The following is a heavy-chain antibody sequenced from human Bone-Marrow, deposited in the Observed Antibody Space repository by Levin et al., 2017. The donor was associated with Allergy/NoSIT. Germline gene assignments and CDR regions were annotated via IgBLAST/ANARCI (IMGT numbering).Heavy chain of an antibody. J-gene: IGHJ3*01. CDR1: GFTFSDYR. Sequence: SCIVSGFTFSDYRIYWVRQAPGKGLEWISSISSDSSDLYYADSVKGRFTISRDNAKNSLNLQVSSLRAEDTAVYHCVRGIIGDLRVAHKEAFDVWGQGTMVTVSS. D-gene: IGHD2/OR15-2a*01. CDR2: ISSDSSDL. V-gene: IGHV3-21*01. CDR3: VRGIIGDLRVAHKEAFDV.